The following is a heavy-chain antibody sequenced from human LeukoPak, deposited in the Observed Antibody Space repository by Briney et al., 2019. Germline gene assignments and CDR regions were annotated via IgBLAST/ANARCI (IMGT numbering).Heavy chain of an antibody. CDR2: ISGSGGST. CDR3: AKDSRGGTSYYLDY. V-gene: IGHV3-23*01. D-gene: IGHD3-16*01. CDR1: GFTFSSYA. J-gene: IGHJ4*02. Sequence: QSGGSLRLSCAASGFTFSSYAMSWVRQAPGKGLEWVSAISGSGGSTYYADSVKGRFTISRDNAKDSLYLQMNSLRLEDTALYFCAKDSRGGTSYYLDYWGQGTLVTVSS.